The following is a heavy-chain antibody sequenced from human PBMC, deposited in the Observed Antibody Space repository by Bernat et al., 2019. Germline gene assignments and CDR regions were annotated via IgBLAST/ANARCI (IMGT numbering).Heavy chain of an antibody. Sequence: QVQLVQSGAEVKKPGSSVKVSCKAAGGTFSSYTISWVRQAPGQGLEWMGRIIHLLGIANYAQKFQGRVTITADKSTSTAYMELSSLRSEDTAVYSCARPGTRNYGMDVWGQGTTVTVSS. CDR1: GGTFSSYT. CDR3: ARPGTRNYGMDV. V-gene: IGHV1-69*02. D-gene: IGHD1-1*01. J-gene: IGHJ6*02. CDR2: IIHLLGIA.